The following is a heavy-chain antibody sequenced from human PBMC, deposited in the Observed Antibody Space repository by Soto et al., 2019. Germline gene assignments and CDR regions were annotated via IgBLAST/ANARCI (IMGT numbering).Heavy chain of an antibody. V-gene: IGHV1-69*02. J-gene: IGHJ4*02. CDR2: IIPILGIA. D-gene: IGHD2-21*02. Sequence: ASVKVSCKASGGTFSSYTISWVRQAPGQGLEWMGRIIPILGIANYAQKFQGRVTITADKSTSTAYMELSSLRSEDTAVYYCARSIHCGGDCYRRSFDYWGQGTLVTVSS. CDR3: ARSIHCGGDCYRRSFDY. CDR1: GGTFSSYT.